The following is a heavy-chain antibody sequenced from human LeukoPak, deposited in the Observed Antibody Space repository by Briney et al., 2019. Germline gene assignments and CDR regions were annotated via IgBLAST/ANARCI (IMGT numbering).Heavy chain of an antibody. D-gene: IGHD3-9*01. V-gene: IGHV3-74*01. Sequence: GGSLRLSCVASGFTFSSYWMHWVRQDPRKGLVWVSRINGDGRNINYANSVRGRFTISRDNAKNTLYLQMNTLRVEDTAVYYCTRDLMDYDVSTGLHHYYMDVWGQGTTVTVSS. CDR1: GFTFSSYW. CDR3: TRDLMDYDVSTGLHHYYMDV. J-gene: IGHJ6*02. CDR2: INGDGRNI.